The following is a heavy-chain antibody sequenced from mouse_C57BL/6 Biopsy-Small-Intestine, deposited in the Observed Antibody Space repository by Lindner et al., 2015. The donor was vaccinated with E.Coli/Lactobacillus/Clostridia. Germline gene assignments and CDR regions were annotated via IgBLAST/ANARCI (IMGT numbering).Heavy chain of an antibody. Sequence: VQLQESGPELVKPGDSVKISCKASGYSFTGYFMNWVKQSHGNILDWIGYISPYNAISSYNQKFKGKALLTVDKSSSTAYMLLSSLTSEDSAVYFCGSSGYDYWGQGTTLTVSS. D-gene: IGHD3-2*02. V-gene: IGHV1-31*01. J-gene: IGHJ2*01. CDR1: GYSFTGYF. CDR3: GSSGYDY. CDR2: ISPYNAIS.